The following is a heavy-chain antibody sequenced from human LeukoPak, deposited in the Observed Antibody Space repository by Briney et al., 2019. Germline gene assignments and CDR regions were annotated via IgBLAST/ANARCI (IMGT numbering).Heavy chain of an antibody. Sequence: ASVKVSCKASGYTFTGYYMHWVGQAPGQGLEWMAWINPNSGDTNYAQKFQGRVTVTRETSISTAYMEPSRLGSDDTAVYYCARGGYSRKDAFDIWGQGTMVTVSS. V-gene: IGHV1-2*02. CDR3: ARGGYSRKDAFDI. D-gene: IGHD5-18*01. CDR1: GYTFTGYY. J-gene: IGHJ3*02. CDR2: INPNSGDT.